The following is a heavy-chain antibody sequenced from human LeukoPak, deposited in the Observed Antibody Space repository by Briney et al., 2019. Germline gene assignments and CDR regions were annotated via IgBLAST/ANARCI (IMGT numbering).Heavy chain of an antibody. CDR2: IIPIFGTA. J-gene: IGHJ6*02. V-gene: IGHV1-69*13. CDR3: ARGSMLWFGESYYGMDV. Sequence: SVKVSCKASGGTFSSYAISWVRQAPGQGLEWMGGIIPIFGTANYAQKFQGRVTITADESTSTAYMELSSLRSEDTAVYYCARGSMLWFGESYYGMDVWGQGTTVTVSS. CDR1: GGTFSSYA. D-gene: IGHD3-10*01.